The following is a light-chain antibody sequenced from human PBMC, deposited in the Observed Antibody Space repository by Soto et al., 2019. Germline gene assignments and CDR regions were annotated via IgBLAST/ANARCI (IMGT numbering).Light chain of an antibody. CDR3: QQRSNWPRT. CDR2: DAS. V-gene: IGKV3-11*01. J-gene: IGKJ1*01. CDR1: QSVSNY. Sequence: EIVLTQSPATLSLSPGERATLSYRTSQSVSNYLAWYQQKPGQAPRLLIYDASNRATGIPARFSGSGSGTDFTLTISSLEPEDFALYYCQQRSNWPRTFGQGTKVDIK.